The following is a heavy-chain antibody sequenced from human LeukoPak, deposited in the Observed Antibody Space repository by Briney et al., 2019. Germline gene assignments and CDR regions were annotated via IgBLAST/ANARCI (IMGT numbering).Heavy chain of an antibody. Sequence: ASVKVSCKASGYTFTGYYIRWVRQAPGQGLEWMGWINPNSGGTNYAQKFQGRVTMTRDTSISTAYMELSRLRSDDTAVYYCARNRALYCSSTSCPSGWFDPWGQGTLVTVSS. CDR2: INPNSGGT. D-gene: IGHD2-2*01. V-gene: IGHV1-2*02. J-gene: IGHJ5*02. CDR1: GYTFTGYY. CDR3: ARNRALYCSSTSCPSGWFDP.